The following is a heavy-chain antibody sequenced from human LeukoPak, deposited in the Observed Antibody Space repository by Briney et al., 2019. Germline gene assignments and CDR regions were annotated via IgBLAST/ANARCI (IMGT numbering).Heavy chain of an antibody. D-gene: IGHD2-15*01. J-gene: IGHJ6*02. CDR3: ARQDCSGGSCYYYYYGMDV. V-gene: IGHV3-33*01. Sequence: GGSLRLSCAASGFTFSSYGMHWVRQAPGKGLEWVAVIWYDGSNKYYADSVKGRFTISRDNSKNTLYLQMNSLRAEDTAVYHCARQDCSGGSCYYYYYGMDVWGQGTTVTVSS. CDR2: IWYDGSNK. CDR1: GFTFSSYG.